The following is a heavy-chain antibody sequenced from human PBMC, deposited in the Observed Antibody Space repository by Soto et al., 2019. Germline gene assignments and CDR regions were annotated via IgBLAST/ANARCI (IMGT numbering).Heavy chain of an antibody. CDR3: ARGSYSLPSADY. J-gene: IGHJ4*02. CDR2: ISGSGGST. Sequence: GGSLRLSCAASGFTFSSYAMRWVRQAPGKGLEWVSAISGSGGSTYYADSVKGRFTISRDNSKNTLYLQMNSLRAEDTAVYYCARGSYSLPSADYWGQGTLVTVSS. D-gene: IGHD2-21*01. CDR1: GFTFSSYA. V-gene: IGHV3-23*01.